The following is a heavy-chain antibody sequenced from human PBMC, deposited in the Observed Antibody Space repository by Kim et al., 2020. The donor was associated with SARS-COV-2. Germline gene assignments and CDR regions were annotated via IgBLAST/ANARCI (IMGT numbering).Heavy chain of an antibody. V-gene: IGHV1-18*01. J-gene: IGHJ6*02. D-gene: IGHD2-2*01. CDR3: ARDSALPAAGGYYGMDV. Sequence: ASVKVSCKASGYTFTSYGISWVRQAPGQGLEWMGWISAYNGNTNYAQKLQGRVTMTTDTSTSTAYMELRSLRSDDTAVYYCARDSALPAAGGYYGMDVWGQGTTVTVSS. CDR2: ISAYNGNT. CDR1: GYTFTSYG.